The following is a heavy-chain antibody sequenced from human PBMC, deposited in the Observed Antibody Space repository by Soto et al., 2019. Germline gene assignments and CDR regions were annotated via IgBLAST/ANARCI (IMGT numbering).Heavy chain of an antibody. D-gene: IGHD3-3*01. J-gene: IGHJ3*02. CDR3: ATLTFWSGYTDAFDI. Sequence: GESLQISCQGSGYSFTSYWIGWVRQMPGKGLEWMGIIYPGDSDTRYSPSFQGQVTISADKSISTAYLQWSSLKASDTAMYYCATLTFWSGYTDAFDIWGQGTMVTVSS. CDR2: IYPGDSDT. CDR1: GYSFTSYW. V-gene: IGHV5-51*01.